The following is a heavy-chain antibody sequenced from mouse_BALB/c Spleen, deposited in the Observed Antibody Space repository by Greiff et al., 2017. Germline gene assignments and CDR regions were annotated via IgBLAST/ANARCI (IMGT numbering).Heavy chain of an antibody. D-gene: IGHD6-1*01. V-gene: IGHV1S81*02. J-gene: IGHJ3*01. CDR1: GYTFTSYW. Sequence: VQLQQPGAELVKPGASVKLSCKASGYTFTSYWMHWVKQRPGQGLEWIGEINPSNGRTNYNEKFKSKATLTVDKSSSTAYMQLSSLTSEDSAVYYCARSSATWIAYWGQGTLVTVSA. CDR3: ARSSATWIAY. CDR2: INPSNGRT.